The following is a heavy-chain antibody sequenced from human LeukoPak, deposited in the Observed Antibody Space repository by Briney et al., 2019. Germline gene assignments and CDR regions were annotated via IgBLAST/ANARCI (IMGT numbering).Heavy chain of an antibody. CDR2: IIPIFGTA. Sequence: SVKVSCKASGGTFSSYAISWVRQAPGQGLEWMGGIIPIFGTANCAQKFQGRVTITADESTSTAYMELRSLRSEDTAVYYCASGTIRAYAFDIWGQGTMVTVSS. D-gene: IGHD1-1*01. CDR3: ASGTIRAYAFDI. J-gene: IGHJ3*02. CDR1: GGTFSSYA. V-gene: IGHV1-69*01.